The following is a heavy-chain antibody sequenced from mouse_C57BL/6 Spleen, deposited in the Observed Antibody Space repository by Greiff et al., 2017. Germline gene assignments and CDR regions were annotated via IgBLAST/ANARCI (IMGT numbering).Heavy chain of an antibody. Sequence: VQLQQSGAELARPGASVKLSCKASGYTFTSYGISWVKQRTGQGLEWIGEIYPRSGNTYYNEKFKGEATLTADKSSSTAYMELRSLTSEDSAVYFCARRELGQNFDYWGQGTTLTVSS. J-gene: IGHJ2*01. D-gene: IGHD4-1*01. CDR3: ARRELGQNFDY. V-gene: IGHV1-81*01. CDR1: GYTFTSYG. CDR2: IYPRSGNT.